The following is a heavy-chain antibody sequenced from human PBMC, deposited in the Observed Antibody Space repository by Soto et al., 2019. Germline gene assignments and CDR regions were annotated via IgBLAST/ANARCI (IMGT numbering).Heavy chain of an antibody. V-gene: IGHV2-5*02. J-gene: IGHJ4*02. CDR3: AHRLHYCSGRTCAYYFDY. Sequence: QITLKESGPTLVKPTQTLTLTRTFSGFSLSTSGEGVGWIRQPPGKALEWLGLIYWDDDKSYSPSLKTRLTIIKDTSKSQVVLIMTNMDPVDTATYYCAHRLHYCSGRTCAYYFDYWGQGVLVTVSS. CDR1: GFSLSTSGEG. CDR2: IYWDDDK. D-gene: IGHD2-15*01.